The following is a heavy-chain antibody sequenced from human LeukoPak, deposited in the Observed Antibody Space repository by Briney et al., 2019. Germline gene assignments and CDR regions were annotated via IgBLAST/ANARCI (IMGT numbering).Heavy chain of an antibody. V-gene: IGHV3-43*02. J-gene: IGHJ4*02. CDR1: GFTFDDYA. CDR2: ISGDGGST. CDR3: AKDTSGDYGGNQ. Sequence: GGSLRLSCAASGFTFDDYAMHWVRQAPGKGLEWVSLISGDGGSTDYADSVKGRFTISRDNSKNSLYLQMNSLRTEDTALYYCAKDTSGDYGGNQWGQGTLVTVSS. D-gene: IGHD4-23*01.